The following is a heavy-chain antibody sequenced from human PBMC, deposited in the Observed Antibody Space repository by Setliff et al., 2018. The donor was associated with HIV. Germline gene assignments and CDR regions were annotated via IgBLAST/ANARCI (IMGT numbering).Heavy chain of an antibody. CDR3: ARDSGAVLRYFDWPFYYYYGMDV. Sequence: ASVKVSCKVSGYTATELSINWVRQAPGKGPEWMGGFDPEDNKIVHAQKFQGRVTTTEDTSTDTAYMELGSLRSEDTAVYYCARDSGAVLRYFDWPFYYYYGMDVWGQGTTVTVSS. V-gene: IGHV1-24*01. CDR1: GYTATELS. J-gene: IGHJ6*02. D-gene: IGHD3-9*01. CDR2: FDPEDNKI.